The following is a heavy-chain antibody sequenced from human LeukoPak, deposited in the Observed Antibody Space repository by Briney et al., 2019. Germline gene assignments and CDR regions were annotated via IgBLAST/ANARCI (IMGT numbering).Heavy chain of an antibody. V-gene: IGHV3-30*04. CDR1: GFNFDNFA. J-gene: IGHJ4*02. Sequence: PGGSLRLSCVVSGFNFDNFAMHWVRQPLGKGLEWVAVISHDGRTKYYADSMKGRITISRDNAKNSLYLQMNSLRAEDTAVYYCARDPPVGGYDFWSGYYTGVYWGQGTLVTVSS. CDR3: ARDPPVGGYDFWSGYYTGVY. CDR2: ISHDGRTK. D-gene: IGHD3-3*01.